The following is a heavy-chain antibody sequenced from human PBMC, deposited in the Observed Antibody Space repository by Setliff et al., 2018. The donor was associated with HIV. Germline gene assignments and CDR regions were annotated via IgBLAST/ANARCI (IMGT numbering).Heavy chain of an antibody. Sequence: GESLKISCKGSGYSFTDYWIGWVRQTPGKGLEWLGIIQPGDSDTRYSPSFQGQVTISADKSINTAYLQWSGLTASDTAMYYCARGLVVGATQPWSWFDPWGQGTLVTVSS. J-gene: IGHJ5*02. D-gene: IGHD1-26*01. V-gene: IGHV5-51*01. CDR2: IQPGDSDT. CDR1: GYSFTDYW. CDR3: ARGLVVGATQPWSWFDP.